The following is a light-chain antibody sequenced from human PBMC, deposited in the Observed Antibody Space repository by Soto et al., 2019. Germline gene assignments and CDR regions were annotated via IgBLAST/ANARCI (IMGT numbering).Light chain of an antibody. V-gene: IGLV2-14*03. J-gene: IGLJ1*01. CDR2: DVN. CDR1: SGDIGLYNF. Sequence: QSALTQPASVSGSPGQSITISCTGSSGDIGLYNFVSWYQQHPGRAPKLMIYDVNNRPSGVSYRFSGSKSGNTASLTISGLQAEDEADYYCCSYTSSTAYVFGSGTKVTVL. CDR3: CSYTSSTAYV.